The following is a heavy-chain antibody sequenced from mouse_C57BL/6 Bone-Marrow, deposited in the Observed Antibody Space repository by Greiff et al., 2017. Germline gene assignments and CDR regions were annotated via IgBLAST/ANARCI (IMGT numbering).Heavy chain of an antibody. CDR1: GFTFSSYA. CDR2: ISDGGSYT. J-gene: IGHJ2*01. CDR3: ARERGGYYYGSDY. V-gene: IGHV5-4*01. Sequence: EVQVVESGGGLVKPGGSLKLSCAASGFTFSSYAMSWVRQTPEKRLEWVATISDGGSYTYYPDNVKGRFTISRDNAKNNLYLQMSHLKSEDTAMYYCARERGGYYYGSDYWGQGTTLTVSS. D-gene: IGHD1-1*01.